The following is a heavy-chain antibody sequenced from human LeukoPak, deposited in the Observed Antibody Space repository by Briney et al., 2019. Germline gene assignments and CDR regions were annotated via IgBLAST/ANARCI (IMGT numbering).Heavy chain of an antibody. CDR1: GFTFDDYA. CDR2: ISWNSGSI. Sequence: GGSLRLSCAASGFTFDDYAMHWVRQAPGKGLEWVSGISWNSGSIGYADSVKGRFTISRDNAKNSLYLQMNSLRAEDTALYYCAKDNCYSSSWFDYWGQGTLVTVSS. CDR3: AKDNCYSSSWFDY. D-gene: IGHD6-13*01. V-gene: IGHV3-9*01. J-gene: IGHJ4*02.